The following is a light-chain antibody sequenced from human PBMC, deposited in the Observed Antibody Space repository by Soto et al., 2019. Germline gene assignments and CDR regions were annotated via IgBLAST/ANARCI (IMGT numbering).Light chain of an antibody. V-gene: IGLV7-43*01. CDR3: LLYSGGGQLV. CDR1: TGAVTSTYY. CDR2: SIS. Sequence: QAVVTQEPSLTVSPGGTVTLTCASSTGAVTSTYYPNWFQQKPGRPPRALIYSISSKHSWTPARFSGSLLGGKATLTLSGVQPEDEAEYYCLLYSGGGQLVFGGGTKLTVL. J-gene: IGLJ3*02.